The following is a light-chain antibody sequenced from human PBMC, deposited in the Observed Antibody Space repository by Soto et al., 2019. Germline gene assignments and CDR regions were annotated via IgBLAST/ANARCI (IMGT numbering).Light chain of an antibody. CDR2: GAS. V-gene: IGKV3-20*01. J-gene: IGKJ1*01. CDR1: QSITNSY. Sequence: EIVFTQSPRTLSLSTGERATLSCRASQSITNSYLAWYQQKPGRAHRLLIYGASSRATGIPDRFSGSGSGTEFTLTITSLQSEDFAVYYCQQYNNWPLWTFGQGTKVDIK. CDR3: QQYNNWPLWT.